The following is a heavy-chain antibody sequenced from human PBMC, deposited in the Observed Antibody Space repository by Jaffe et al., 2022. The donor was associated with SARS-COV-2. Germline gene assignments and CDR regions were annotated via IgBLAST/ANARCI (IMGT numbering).Heavy chain of an antibody. D-gene: IGHD3-16*01. J-gene: IGHJ1*01. CDR3: ARLGVYFQH. V-gene: IGHV4-59*08. CDR1: GGSISSYY. Sequence: QVQLQESGPGLVKPSETLSLTCTVSGGSISSYYWSWIRQPPGKGLEWIGYIYYSGSTNYNPSLKSRVTISVDTSKNQFSLKLSSVTAADTAVYYCARLGVYFQHWGQGTLVTVSS. CDR2: IYYSGST.